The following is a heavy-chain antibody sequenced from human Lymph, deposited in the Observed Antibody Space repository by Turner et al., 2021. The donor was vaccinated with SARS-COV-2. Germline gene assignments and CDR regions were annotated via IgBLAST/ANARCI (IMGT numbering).Heavy chain of an antibody. V-gene: IGHV5-51*01. J-gene: IGHJ4*02. Sequence: EVQLVQSGAEVKKTGESLKISCKGSGYSFPTYWIGWVRQMPGNGLEWMGIIYPGDSDTRYSPSFQGQVTISADKSISTAYLQWSSLKASDTAMYYCARLPIARGYSGYDFYYFDYWGQGTLVTVSS. D-gene: IGHD5-12*01. CDR1: GYSFPTYW. CDR3: ARLPIARGYSGYDFYYFDY. CDR2: IYPGDSDT.